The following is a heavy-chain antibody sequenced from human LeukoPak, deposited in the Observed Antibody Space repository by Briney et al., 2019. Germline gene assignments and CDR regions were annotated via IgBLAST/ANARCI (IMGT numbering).Heavy chain of an antibody. D-gene: IGHD1-26*01. CDR2: INHSGST. Sequence: RPSETLSLTCAVYGGSSSGYYWSWVRQPPGKGLEWIGEINHSGSTNYNPSLKSRVTISVDTSKNQFSLKLSSVTAADTAVYYCARGLSRVEATNDYWGQGTLVTVSS. V-gene: IGHV4-34*01. CDR3: ARGLSRVEATNDY. CDR1: GGSSSGYY. J-gene: IGHJ4*02.